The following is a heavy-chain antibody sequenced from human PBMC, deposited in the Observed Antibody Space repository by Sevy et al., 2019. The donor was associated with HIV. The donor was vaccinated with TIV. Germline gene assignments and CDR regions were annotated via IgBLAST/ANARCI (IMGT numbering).Heavy chain of an antibody. V-gene: IGHV3-21*01. Sequence: GGSLRLSCAASGFTFSSYSMNWVRQAPGKGLEWVSSISSSSSYICYADSVKGRFTISRDNAKNSLYLQMNSLRAEDTAVYYCARWELDALDIWGQGTMVTVSS. CDR1: GFTFSSYS. CDR3: ARWELDALDI. D-gene: IGHD1-26*01. J-gene: IGHJ3*02. CDR2: ISSSSSYI.